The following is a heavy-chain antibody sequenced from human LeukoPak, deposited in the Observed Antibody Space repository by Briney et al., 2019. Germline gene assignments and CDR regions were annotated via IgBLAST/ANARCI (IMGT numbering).Heavy chain of an antibody. CDR3: AKAMGDSSSRGSDY. Sequence: GGSLRLSCAASGFIFSNYSMNWVRQAPGKGLEWVSYISRTSTIYYADSVKGRFTISRDNSKNTLYLQMNSLRAEDAAVYYCAKAMGDSSSRGSDYWGQGTLVTVSS. D-gene: IGHD6-6*01. V-gene: IGHV3-48*01. CDR2: ISRTSTI. J-gene: IGHJ4*02. CDR1: GFIFSNYS.